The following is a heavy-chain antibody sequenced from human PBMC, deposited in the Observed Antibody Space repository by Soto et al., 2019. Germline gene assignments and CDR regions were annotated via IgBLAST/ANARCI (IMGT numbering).Heavy chain of an antibody. Sequence: ASVKVSCKASGYTFTSYWIHWVRQAPGQGLEWMGKINPSGGSTSYAQKFQGRVTMTRDTSTSTVYMELSSLRSEDTAVYYCARTLSDSGVSYWGQGTLVTVSS. V-gene: IGHV1-46*03. J-gene: IGHJ4*02. CDR1: GYTFTSYW. CDR3: ARTLSDSGVSY. D-gene: IGHD6-19*01. CDR2: INPSGGST.